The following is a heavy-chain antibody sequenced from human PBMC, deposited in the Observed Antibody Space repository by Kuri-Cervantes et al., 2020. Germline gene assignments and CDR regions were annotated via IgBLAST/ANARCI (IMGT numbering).Heavy chain of an antibody. CDR2: IYYSGTT. CDR3: ARDVPGYCSGGSCHVGHFDY. D-gene: IGHD2-15*01. V-gene: IGHV4-59*12. J-gene: IGHJ4*02. Sequence: GAVRLSGTVSDGSIISYYWSWIRQPPGKGLEWNGYIYYSGTTHYNPSLKSRLTISVDTSKNQFSQKLTSVTAADTAVYYCARDVPGYCSGGSCHVGHFDYWGQGTLVTVSS. CDR1: DGSIISYY.